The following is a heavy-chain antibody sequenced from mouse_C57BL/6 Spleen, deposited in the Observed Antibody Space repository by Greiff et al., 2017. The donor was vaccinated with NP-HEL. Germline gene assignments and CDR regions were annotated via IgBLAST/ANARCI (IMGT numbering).Heavy chain of an antibody. CDR3: ARDFDY. Sequence: EVQLVESGGGLVKPGGSLKLSCAASGFTFSSYAMSWVRQTPEKMLEWVATISDGGSYTYYPDNVKGRFTISRDNAKNNLYLQMSHLKSEDTAMYYCARDFDYWGQGTTLTVSS. CDR2: ISDGGSYT. CDR1: GFTFSSYA. V-gene: IGHV5-4*01. J-gene: IGHJ2*01.